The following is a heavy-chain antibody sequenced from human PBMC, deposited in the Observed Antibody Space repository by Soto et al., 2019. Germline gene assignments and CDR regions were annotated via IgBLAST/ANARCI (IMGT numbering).Heavy chain of an antibody. CDR2: INHSGST. Sequence: SETLSLTCAVDGGSFSGYDWSWIRQPPGKGLEWIGEINHSGSTNYNPSLKSRVTISVDTSKNQFSLKLSSVTAADTAVYYCARAAFVVVVAATGNWFDPWGQGTLVTVSS. J-gene: IGHJ5*02. CDR1: GGSFSGYD. V-gene: IGHV4-34*01. D-gene: IGHD2-15*01. CDR3: ARAAFVVVVAATGNWFDP.